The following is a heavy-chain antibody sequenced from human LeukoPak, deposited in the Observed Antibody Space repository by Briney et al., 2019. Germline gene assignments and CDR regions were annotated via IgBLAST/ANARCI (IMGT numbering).Heavy chain of an antibody. CDR2: IYYSGST. J-gene: IGHJ6*03. D-gene: IGHD2-15*01. CDR1: GGSTSSYY. Sequence: SETLSLTCTVSGGSTSSYYWSWIRQPPRRGLEWIGYIYYSGSTNYNPSLKSRVTISVDTSKNQFSLKLSSATAADTAVYYCARAYCSGGSCYSGYYYYYYMDVWGKGTTVTVSS. CDR3: ARAYCSGGSCYSGYYYYYYMDV. V-gene: IGHV4-59*01.